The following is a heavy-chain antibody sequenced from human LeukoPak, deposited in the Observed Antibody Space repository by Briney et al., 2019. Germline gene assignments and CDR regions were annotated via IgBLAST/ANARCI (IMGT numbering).Heavy chain of an antibody. CDR1: GFTFSSYW. CDR2: INTDGSSL. V-gene: IGHV3-74*01. CDR3: ARRINYYDSSGYYYVRYFDS. D-gene: IGHD3-22*01. Sequence: QPGGSLRLSCAASGFTFSSYWMYWVRQAPGKGPVWVARINTDGSSLNYAGSVKGRFTISRDNAKNTLYLQMNSLGAEDTAVYYCARRINYYDSSGYYYVRYFDSWGQGTLVAVSS. J-gene: IGHJ4*02.